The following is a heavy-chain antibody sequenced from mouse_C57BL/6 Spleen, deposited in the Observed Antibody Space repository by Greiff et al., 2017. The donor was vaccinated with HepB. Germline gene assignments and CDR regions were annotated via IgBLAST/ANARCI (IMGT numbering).Heavy chain of an antibody. J-gene: IGHJ2*01. V-gene: IGHV1-50*01. CDR3: ARNYYGSSLHFDD. CDR2: IDPSDSYT. Sequence: VQLQQPGAELVKPGASVKLSCKASGYTFTSYWMQWVKQRPGQGLEWIGEIDPSDSYTNYNQKFKGKATLTVDTSSSTAYMQLSSLTSEDSAVYYCARNYYGSSLHFDDWGQGTTLTVSS. D-gene: IGHD1-1*01. CDR1: GYTFTSYW.